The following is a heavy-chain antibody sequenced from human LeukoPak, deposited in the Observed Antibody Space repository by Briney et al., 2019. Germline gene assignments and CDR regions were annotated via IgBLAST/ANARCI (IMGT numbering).Heavy chain of an antibody. Sequence: ASVKVSCKASGYTFTGYYMHWVRQAPGQGLEWMGWINPNSGGTNYAQKFQGRVTMTRDTSISTAYMELSRLRSDDTAVYYCARDPIVGATIVEHYFDYWGQGTLVTVSS. V-gene: IGHV1-2*02. CDR2: INPNSGGT. J-gene: IGHJ4*02. CDR3: ARDPIVGATIVEHYFDY. D-gene: IGHD1-26*01. CDR1: GYTFTGYY.